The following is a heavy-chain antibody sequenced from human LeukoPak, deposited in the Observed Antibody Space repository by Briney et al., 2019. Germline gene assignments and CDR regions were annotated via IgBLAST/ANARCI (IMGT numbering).Heavy chain of an antibody. CDR2: IIQDGSEK. CDR3: TTGVDIVATPYFDY. Sequence: GVSLRLSCVASGFTFSSLWMSWVRQAPGKGLEWVAKIIQDGSEKYYVDSVKGRFTISRDNAKNSLYLQMNSLRAEDTAVYYCTTGVDIVATPYFDYWGQGTLVTVSS. V-gene: IGHV3-7*05. CDR1: GFTFSSLW. D-gene: IGHD5-12*01. J-gene: IGHJ4*02.